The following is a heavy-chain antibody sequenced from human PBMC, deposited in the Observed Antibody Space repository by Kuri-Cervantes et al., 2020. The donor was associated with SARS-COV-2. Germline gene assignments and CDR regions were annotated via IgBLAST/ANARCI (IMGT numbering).Heavy chain of an antibody. CDR3: TRDDFWGGYLDY. Sequence: GGSLRLSCAAYGFTFSKAWMSWVRQAPGKGLEWVGFIRSKAYGGTTEYAASVKGRFTISSDDSKSIAYLQMNSLKTEDTAVYYCTRDDFWGGYLDYWGQGTLVTVSS. V-gene: IGHV3-49*04. CDR1: GFTFSKAW. CDR2: IRSKAYGGTT. D-gene: IGHD3-3*01. J-gene: IGHJ4*02.